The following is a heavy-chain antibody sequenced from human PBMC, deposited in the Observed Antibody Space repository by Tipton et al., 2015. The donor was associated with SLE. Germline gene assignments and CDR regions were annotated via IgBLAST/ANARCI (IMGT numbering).Heavy chain of an antibody. CDR1: GGSFGGAY. D-gene: IGHD2-2*01. CDR2: SISHSGST. CDR3: ARGCSSSTCEPFYFFGMDV. V-gene: IGHV4-34*01. J-gene: IGHJ6*02. Sequence: TLSLTCAVSGGSFGGAYWTWIRQPPGKGLEWIGESISHSGSTNYNPSLESRVTITVDMSKNQFSLRLISVTAADTAVYYCARGCSSSTCEPFYFFGMDVWGQGTTVTVSS.